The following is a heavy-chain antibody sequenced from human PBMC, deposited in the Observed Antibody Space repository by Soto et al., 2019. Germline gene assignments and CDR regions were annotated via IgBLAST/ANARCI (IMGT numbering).Heavy chain of an antibody. V-gene: IGHV3-30*18. CDR1: GFTFSSYG. CDR2: ISYDGSNK. CDR3: AKDHLWSRGIAVPNYYGMDV. J-gene: IGHJ6*02. D-gene: IGHD6-19*01. Sequence: QVQLVESGGGVVQPGRSLRLSCAASGFTFSSYGMHWVRQAPGKGLEWVAVISYDGSNKYYADSVKGRFTISRDNSKNTLYLQMNSLRAEDTAVYYCAKDHLWSRGIAVPNYYGMDVWGQGTTVTVSS.